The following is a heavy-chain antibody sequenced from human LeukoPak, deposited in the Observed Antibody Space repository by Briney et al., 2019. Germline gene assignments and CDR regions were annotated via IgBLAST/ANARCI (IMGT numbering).Heavy chain of an antibody. D-gene: IGHD3-22*01. J-gene: IGHJ6*03. CDR2: MNPNSGNT. CDR1: GYTFTTYA. CDR3: ARRVSGGYYYYYYYYMDV. V-gene: IGHV1-8*03. Sequence: ASVKVSCKASGYTFTTYAMNWVRQATGQGLEWMGWMNPNSGNTGYAQKFQGRVTITRNTSISTAYMELSSLRSEDTAVYYCARRVSGGYYYYYYYYMDVWGKGTTVAVSS.